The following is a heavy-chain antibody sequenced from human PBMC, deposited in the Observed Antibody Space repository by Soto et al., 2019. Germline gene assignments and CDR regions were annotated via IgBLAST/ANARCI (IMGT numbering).Heavy chain of an antibody. D-gene: IGHD1-20*01. CDR2: IYHSGST. CDR3: ATVSALTYYFDD. V-gene: IGHV4-38-2*02. CDR1: GYSISSGYY. Sequence: SETLSLTCTVSGYSISSGYYWGWIRQPPGKGLEWIGSIYHSGSTYYNPSLKSRVTISVDTAKNQFSLKLSSEPAADTAVYYCATVSALTYYFDDWGQGTLVTVSS. J-gene: IGHJ4*02.